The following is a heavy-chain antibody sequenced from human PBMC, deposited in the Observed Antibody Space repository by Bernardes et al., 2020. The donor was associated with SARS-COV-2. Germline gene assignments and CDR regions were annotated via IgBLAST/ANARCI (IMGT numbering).Heavy chain of an antibody. CDR1: GGSISSGSYY. CDR3: AREFPWSSSWYSWGVYYYGMDV. J-gene: IGHJ6*02. CDR2: IYTSGST. V-gene: IGHV4-61*02. D-gene: IGHD6-13*01. Sequence: SETLSLTCTVSGGSISSGSYYWSWIRQPAGKGLEWIGRIYTSGSTNYNPSLKSRVTISVDTSKNQFSLKLSSVTAADTAVYYCAREFPWSSSWYSWGVYYYGMDVWGQGTTVTVSS.